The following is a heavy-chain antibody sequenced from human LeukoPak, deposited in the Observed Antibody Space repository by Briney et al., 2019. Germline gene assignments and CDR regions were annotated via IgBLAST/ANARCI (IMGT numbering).Heavy chain of an antibody. CDR1: GYTFTSYD. Sequence: GASVKVSCKASGYTFTSYDINWVRQATGQGLEWMGWMNPNSGNTGYAQKFQGRVTITRNTSISTAYMELSSLRSEDTAVYYCARGRITIFGVVITGTYYMDVWGKGTTVTVS. D-gene: IGHD3-3*01. V-gene: IGHV1-8*03. CDR2: MNPNSGNT. CDR3: ARGRITIFGVVITGTYYMDV. J-gene: IGHJ6*03.